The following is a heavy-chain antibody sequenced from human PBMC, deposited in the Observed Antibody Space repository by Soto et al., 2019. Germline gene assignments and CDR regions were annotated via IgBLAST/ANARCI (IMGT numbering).Heavy chain of an antibody. D-gene: IGHD5-18*01. CDR3: ARVGATGGYTSGLDY. CDR2: IIPVFDTG. Sequence: SVKVSCKASGGTFSSYAISWVRQAPGQGLEWMGGIIPVFDTGIYAQKFQGRVTITADKSTNTAYMELSSLRSEDTAVYFCARVGATGGYTSGLDYWGQGTLVTVSS. V-gene: IGHV1-69*06. CDR1: GGTFSSYA. J-gene: IGHJ4*02.